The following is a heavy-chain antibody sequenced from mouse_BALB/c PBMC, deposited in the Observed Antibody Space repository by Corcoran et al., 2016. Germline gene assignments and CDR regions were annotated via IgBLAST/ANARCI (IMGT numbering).Heavy chain of an antibody. V-gene: IGHV14-3*02. CDR1: GFNIKDTY. Sequence: EVQLQQSGAELVKPGASVKLSCTASGFNIKDTYMHWVKQRPEQGLEWIGRIDPANGNTKYDPKFQGKATITADTSSNTAYLQLSSLTSEDTAVYYCARWEGGNWYFDVWGAGTTVTVSS. CDR2: IDPANGNT. J-gene: IGHJ1*01. CDR3: ARWEGGNWYFDV. D-gene: IGHD1-1*02.